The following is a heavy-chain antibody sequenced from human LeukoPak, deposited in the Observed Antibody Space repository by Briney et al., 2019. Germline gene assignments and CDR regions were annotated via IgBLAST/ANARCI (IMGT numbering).Heavy chain of an antibody. CDR2: IDPSDSYT. CDR3: AGHLGHEAMEGAFDI. D-gene: IGHD3-16*01. Sequence: GESLKISCKGSGYSFTSYWISWVRQMPGKGLEWMGRIDPSDSYTNYSPSFQGHVTISADKSISTAYLQWSSLKASDTAMYYCAGHLGHEAMEGAFDIWGQGTMVTVSS. V-gene: IGHV5-10-1*01. CDR1: GYSFTSYW. J-gene: IGHJ3*02.